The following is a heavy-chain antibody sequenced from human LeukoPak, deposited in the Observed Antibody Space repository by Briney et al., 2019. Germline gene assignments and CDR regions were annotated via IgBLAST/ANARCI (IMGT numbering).Heavy chain of an antibody. D-gene: IGHD3-10*02. Sequence: KPSETLSLTSAVYGGSFSGYYWSWIRQPPGKGLKWIGEINHSGSTNYNPSLKCRVTISVDTSKNQFSLKLSSVTAADTAVYYCARRRVRGVIITFGFDYWGQGTLVIVSS. CDR2: INHSGST. CDR1: GGSFSGYY. CDR3: ARRRVRGVIITFGFDY. V-gene: IGHV4-34*01. J-gene: IGHJ4*02.